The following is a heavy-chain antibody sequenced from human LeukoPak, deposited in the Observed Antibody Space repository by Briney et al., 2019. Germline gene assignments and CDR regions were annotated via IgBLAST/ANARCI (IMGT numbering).Heavy chain of an antibody. CDR2: IYFSEST. V-gene: IGHV4-59*08. CDR3: ARRGPSGSSPTYFDY. D-gene: IGHD2-2*01. CDR1: GGSISTYY. Sequence: SETLSLTCTVSGGSISTYYWTWIRQPPGKGLEWIGYIYFSESTNYNPSLKSRVTISVDTSKNQFSLKLSSVTAADTAVYYCARRGPSGSSPTYFDYWGQGTLVTVSS. J-gene: IGHJ4*02.